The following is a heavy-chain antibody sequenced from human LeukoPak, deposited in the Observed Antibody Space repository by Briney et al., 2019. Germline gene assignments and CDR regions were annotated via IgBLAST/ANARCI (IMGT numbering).Heavy chain of an antibody. CDR1: GGSFSGYY. D-gene: IGHD3-3*01. Sequence: SETLSLTCAVYGGSFSGYYWSWIRQPPGKGLEWIGEINHSGCTNYNPSLKSRVTISVDTSKNQFSLKLSSVTAADTAVYYCARWGYDFWSGYYNYYYYMDVWGEGTTVTVSS. CDR3: ARWGYDFWSGYYNYYYYMDV. CDR2: INHSGCT. J-gene: IGHJ6*03. V-gene: IGHV4-34*01.